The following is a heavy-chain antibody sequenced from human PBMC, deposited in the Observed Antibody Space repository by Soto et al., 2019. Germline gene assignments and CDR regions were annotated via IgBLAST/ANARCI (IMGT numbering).Heavy chain of an antibody. Sequence: ASVKVSCKVSGNTLSNLYMHWVRQAPGKGLEWMAGFDPEDDEEMYAQKFQGRAIMTEDAPTHTAYMELSSLSSGTAADTAVYYCARSVFPWGQG. CDR2: FDPEDDEE. CDR1: GNTLSNLY. V-gene: IGHV1-24*01. CDR3: ARSVFP. J-gene: IGHJ5*02.